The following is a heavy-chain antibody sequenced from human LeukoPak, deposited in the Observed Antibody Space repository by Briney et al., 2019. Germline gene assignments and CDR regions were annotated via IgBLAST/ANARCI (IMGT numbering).Heavy chain of an antibody. CDR3: ARMVTAYIHWYFDL. Sequence: GASVKVSCKASGGTFSSYAISWVRQAPGQGLEWMGRIIPILGIASYAQKFQGRVTITADKSTSTAYMELSSLRSEDTAVYYCARMVTAYIHWYFDLWGRGTLVTVSS. V-gene: IGHV1-69*04. D-gene: IGHD4-23*01. CDR2: IIPILGIA. CDR1: GGTFSSYA. J-gene: IGHJ2*01.